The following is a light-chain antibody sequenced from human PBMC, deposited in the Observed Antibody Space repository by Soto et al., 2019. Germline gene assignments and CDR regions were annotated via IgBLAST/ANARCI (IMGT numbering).Light chain of an antibody. CDR1: SPNIGAGYG. J-gene: IGLJ2*01. Sequence: QSVLTQPPSVSGAPGQRVTISCAGTSPNIGAGYGVHWYQQLPGRAPKLLIHNYVNRPSGVPDRFSGSKSGTSASLAITGLQGEDEGDYYCQSYDSNLSGSLFGGGTKVTVL. V-gene: IGLV1-40*01. CDR3: QSYDSNLSGSL. CDR2: NYV.